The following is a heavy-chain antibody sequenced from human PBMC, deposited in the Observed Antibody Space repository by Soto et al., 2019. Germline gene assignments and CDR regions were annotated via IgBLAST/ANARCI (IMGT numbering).Heavy chain of an antibody. Sequence: SVKVSGKTSGGTFSRHAINCVRQAPGQGLEWMGGIIPLFGTTNYAQKFKGRVTISADESTSTAYMELSSLTSEDAAVYYCARAAIHGSSWYFWFDPWGQGTLVTVSS. D-gene: IGHD6-13*01. CDR2: IIPLFGTT. CDR3: ARAAIHGSSWYFWFDP. V-gene: IGHV1-69*13. CDR1: GGTFSRHA. J-gene: IGHJ5*02.